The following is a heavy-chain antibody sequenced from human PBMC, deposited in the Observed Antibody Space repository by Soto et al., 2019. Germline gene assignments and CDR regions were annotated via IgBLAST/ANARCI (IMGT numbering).Heavy chain of an antibody. Sequence: EVQLVQSGAEVKKPGESLKISCTASGYGFEGFWIGWVCQMPGKGLEWMGIIFPRASEIKYSPSFQGQVTISADTSISTAYLQWSSLKASDAAMYYCARRLEVPVHGRTTFYYGLDVWGQGTTVTVSS. J-gene: IGHJ6*02. CDR1: GYGFEGFW. CDR3: ARRLEVPVHGRTTFYYGLDV. V-gene: IGHV5-51*03. CDR2: IFPRASEI.